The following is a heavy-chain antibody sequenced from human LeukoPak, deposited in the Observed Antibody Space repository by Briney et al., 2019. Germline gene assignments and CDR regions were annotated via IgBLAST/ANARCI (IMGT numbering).Heavy chain of an antibody. Sequence: GGSLRLSCAASGFTFSSYGMNWVRQAPGKGLEWVSSISSSSSYIYYADSVKGRFTISRDNAKNSLYLQMNSLRAEDTAVYYCTRDPNSSGWYAWGQGTLVTVSS. J-gene: IGHJ4*02. CDR3: TRDPNSSGWYA. CDR2: ISSSSSYI. CDR1: GFTFSSYG. V-gene: IGHV3-21*01. D-gene: IGHD6-19*01.